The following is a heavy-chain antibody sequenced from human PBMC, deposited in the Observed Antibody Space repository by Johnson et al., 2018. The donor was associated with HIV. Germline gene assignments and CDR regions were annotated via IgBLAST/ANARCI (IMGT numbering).Heavy chain of an antibody. CDR3: AKELGEQLRIDPFDI. CDR1: GFTFSSYG. J-gene: IGHJ3*02. Sequence: QVQLVESGGGVVQPGRSLRLSCAASGFTFSSYGMHWVRQAPGKGLEWVAVISYDGSNKYYADSVKGRFTISRDNSKNTLYLQMNSLRVDDTAVYYCAKELGEQLRIDPFDIWGQGTVVTVSS. CDR2: ISYDGSNK. V-gene: IGHV3-30*18. D-gene: IGHD1/OR15-1a*01.